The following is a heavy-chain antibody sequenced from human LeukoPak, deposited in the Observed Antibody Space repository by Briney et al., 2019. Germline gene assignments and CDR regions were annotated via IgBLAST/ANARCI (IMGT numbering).Heavy chain of an antibody. J-gene: IGHJ4*02. Sequence: GGSLRLSCAASGLTFSSDPMNWVRQAPGKGLEWVSYISSSSGTIYYADSVKGRFTISRDNSKNTLYLQMNSLRADDTAVYYCAKGRGSWPCYFDYWGQGTLVTVSS. D-gene: IGHD6-13*01. CDR2: ISSSSGTI. V-gene: IGHV3-48*01. CDR1: GLTFSSDP. CDR3: AKGRGSWPCYFDY.